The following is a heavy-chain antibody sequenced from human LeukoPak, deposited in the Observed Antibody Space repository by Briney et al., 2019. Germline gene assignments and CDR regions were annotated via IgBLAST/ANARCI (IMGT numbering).Heavy chain of an antibody. J-gene: IGHJ6*02. CDR2: IYTSGST. Sequence: PSETLSLTCTVSGGSISSYYWSWIRQPAGKGLEWIGRIYTSGSTNYNPSLKSRVTMSVDTSKNQFSLKLSSVTAADTAVYYCARSQAVAAPGGDYYYYGMDVWGQGTTVTVSS. V-gene: IGHV4-4*07. CDR1: GGSISSYY. CDR3: ARSQAVAAPGGDYYYYGMDV. D-gene: IGHD6-19*01.